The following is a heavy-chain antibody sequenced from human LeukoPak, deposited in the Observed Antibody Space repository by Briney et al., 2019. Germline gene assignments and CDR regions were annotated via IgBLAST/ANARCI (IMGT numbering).Heavy chain of an antibody. CDR1: GYTFPNYG. CDR2: ISPYNGNT. Sequence: ASVKVSCKASGYTFPNYGVTWVRQAPGQGLEWMGWISPYNGNTNYAQKLQGRVTMTTDTSTSTVYMELRTLISDDTAVYYCARDRGYPDYWGQGTLVTVSS. D-gene: IGHD3-10*01. J-gene: IGHJ4*02. CDR3: ARDRGYPDY. V-gene: IGHV1-18*01.